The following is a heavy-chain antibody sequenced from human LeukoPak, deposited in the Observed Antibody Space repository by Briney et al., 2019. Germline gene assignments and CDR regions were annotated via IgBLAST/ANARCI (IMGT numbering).Heavy chain of an antibody. CDR2: ILYDASYT. CDR3: VKGSGNPSYYYYYYMDV. D-gene: IGHD1-1*01. V-gene: IGHV3-30*02. Sequence: RGSLRLSCAASRFTFSSYGMHWVRQAPGKGLEWVTFILYDASYTYYADSVKGRFTISRDNSKYTLYLQMNSLRPEDTAVYYCVKGSGNPSYYYYYYMDVWGKGTTVTVSS. CDR1: RFTFSSYG. J-gene: IGHJ6*03.